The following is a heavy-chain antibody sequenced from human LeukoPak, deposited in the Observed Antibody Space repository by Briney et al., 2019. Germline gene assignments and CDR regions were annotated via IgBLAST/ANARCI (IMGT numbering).Heavy chain of an antibody. V-gene: IGHV1-69*04. CDR3: ATEPKLAYCGGDCYSGFDY. J-gene: IGHJ4*02. Sequence: SVKVSCKASGYTFTSYGISWVRQAPGQGLEWMGRIIPILGIANYAQKFQGRVTITADKSTSIAYMELSSLRSEDTAVYYCATEPKLAYCGGDCYSGFDYWGQGTLVTVSS. CDR1: GYTFTSYG. CDR2: IIPILGIA. D-gene: IGHD2-21*02.